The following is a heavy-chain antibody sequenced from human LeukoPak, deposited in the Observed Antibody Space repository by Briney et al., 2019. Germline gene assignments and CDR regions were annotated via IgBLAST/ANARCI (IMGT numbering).Heavy chain of an antibody. Sequence: VGSLRLSCAASGFTFSSYAMSWVRQAPGKGLEWVSAISGSGGSTYYADSVKGRFTISRDNSKNTLYLEMNSLRAEDTAVYYRAKDPAALPINWFDPWGQGTLVTVSS. V-gene: IGHV3-23*01. CDR2: ISGSGGST. CDR1: GFTFSSYA. D-gene: IGHD2-2*01. J-gene: IGHJ5*02. CDR3: AKDPAALPINWFDP.